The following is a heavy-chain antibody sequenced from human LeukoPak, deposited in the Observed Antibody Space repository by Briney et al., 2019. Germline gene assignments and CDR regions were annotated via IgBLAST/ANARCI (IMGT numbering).Heavy chain of an antibody. CDR3: ARADPFFDSSGYHYAFDI. CDR1: GYTFTGYY. CDR2: INPNSGGT. J-gene: IGHJ3*02. Sequence: GASVKASCKASGYTFTGYYMHWVRQAPGQGLEWMGWINPNSGGTNYAQKFQGRVTMTRDTSISTAYMELSRLRSDDTAVYYCARADPFFDSSGYHYAFDIWGQGTMVTVSS. D-gene: IGHD3-22*01. V-gene: IGHV1-2*02.